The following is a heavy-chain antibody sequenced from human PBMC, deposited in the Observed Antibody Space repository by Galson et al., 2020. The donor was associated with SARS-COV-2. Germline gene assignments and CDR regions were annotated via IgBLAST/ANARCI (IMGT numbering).Heavy chain of an antibody. CDR2: IYYSGST. J-gene: IGHJ6*02. V-gene: IGHV4-59*13. D-gene: IGHD2-15*01. Sequence: SETLSLTCTVSGVSISSYYFSWIRQPPGQGLERNWYIYYSGSTNYNPSLKSRVTISVDTSTSQFSLKLSSVTAADTAVYYCARTVGYCSGGSCFSYGMDVWGQGTTVTVSS. CDR1: GVSISSYY. CDR3: ARTVGYCSGGSCFSYGMDV.